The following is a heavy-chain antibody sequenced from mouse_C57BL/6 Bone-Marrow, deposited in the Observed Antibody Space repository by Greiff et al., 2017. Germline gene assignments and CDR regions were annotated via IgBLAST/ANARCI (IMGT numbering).Heavy chain of an antibody. D-gene: IGHD1-1*01. J-gene: IGHJ4*01. V-gene: IGHV2-9-1*01. CDR1: GFSLTSYA. CDR3: AREGGDYSYAMDY. Sequence: VKLMESGPGLVAPSQSLSITCTVSGFSLTSYAISWVRQPPGKGLEWLGVIWTGGGTNYNSALKSRLSISKDNSKSQVFLKMNSLQIDDTARYYCAREGGDYSYAMDYWGQGTSVTVSS. CDR2: IWTGGGT.